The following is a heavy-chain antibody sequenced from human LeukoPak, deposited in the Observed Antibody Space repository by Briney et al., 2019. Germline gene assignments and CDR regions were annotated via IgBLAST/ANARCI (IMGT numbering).Heavy chain of an antibody. J-gene: IGHJ4*02. V-gene: IGHV3-66*01. CDR2: IYSGGST. Sequence: PGGSLRLSCAASGFTVGSNYMSWVRQAPGKGLEWVSVIYSGGSTYYADSVKGRFTISRDNSKNTLYLQMNSLRAEDTAVYYCARDSDYWFDYWGQGTLVTVSS. CDR1: GFTVGSNY. CDR3: ARDSDYWFDY. D-gene: IGHD4-17*01.